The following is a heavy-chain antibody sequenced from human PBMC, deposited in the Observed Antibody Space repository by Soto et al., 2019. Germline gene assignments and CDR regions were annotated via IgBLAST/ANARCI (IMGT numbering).Heavy chain of an antibody. CDR1: GDSISSYY. CDR3: ALRSMAVVPEY. D-gene: IGHD3-22*01. V-gene: IGHV4-59*01. CDR2: LYYGRIA. J-gene: IGHJ4*02. Sequence: QVQLQESGPGLVKPSETLSLTCAVSGDSISSYYCMWIRQPPGKGLESIGYLYYGRIANYNPSLKSRVPLSVDTSTNQCSRTLSSMTAADTAVYYCALRSMAVVPEYWGQGTLVTVSS.